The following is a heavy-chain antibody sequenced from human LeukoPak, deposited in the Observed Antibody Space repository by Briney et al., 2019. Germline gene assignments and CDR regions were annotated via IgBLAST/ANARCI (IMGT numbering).Heavy chain of an antibody. Sequence: SVMVSCKASGGTFSSYAISWVRQAPGQGLEWMGRIIPIFGIANYAQKFQGRVTITADKSTSTAYMELSSLRSEDTAVYYCARDRGYSYGLIAFDIWGQGTMVTVSS. CDR2: IIPIFGIA. CDR3: ARDRGYSYGLIAFDI. CDR1: GGTFSSYA. V-gene: IGHV1-69*04. D-gene: IGHD5-18*01. J-gene: IGHJ3*02.